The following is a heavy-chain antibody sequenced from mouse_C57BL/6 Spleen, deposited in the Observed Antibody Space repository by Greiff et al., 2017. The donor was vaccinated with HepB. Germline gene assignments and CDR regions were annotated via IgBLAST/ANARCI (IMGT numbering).Heavy chain of an antibody. J-gene: IGHJ4*01. CDR3: ARRSSTYGSFYAMDY. D-gene: IGHD1-1*01. Sequence: QVQLQQPGAELVKPGASVKLSCKASGYTFTSYWMHWVKQRPGQGLEWIGMIHPNSGSTNYNEKFKSKATLTVDKSSSTAYMQLSSLTSEDSAVYYCARRSSTYGSFYAMDYWGQGTSVTVSS. CDR2: IHPNSGST. CDR1: GYTFTSYW. V-gene: IGHV1-64*01.